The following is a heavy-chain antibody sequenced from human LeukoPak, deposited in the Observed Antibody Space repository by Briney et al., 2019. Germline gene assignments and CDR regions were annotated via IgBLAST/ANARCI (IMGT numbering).Heavy chain of an antibody. Sequence: GEFLKISCKGSGYSFTSYWVGWVRPMPGKGLGWMGIIYPGDSDTRYSPSFQGQVTISADKSISTAYLQWSSLKASDTAMYYCARLAYCGGDCYWYFQHWGQGTLVTVSS. CDR1: GYSFTSYW. D-gene: IGHD2-21*02. J-gene: IGHJ1*01. CDR2: IYPGDSDT. V-gene: IGHV5-51*01. CDR3: ARLAYCGGDCYWYFQH.